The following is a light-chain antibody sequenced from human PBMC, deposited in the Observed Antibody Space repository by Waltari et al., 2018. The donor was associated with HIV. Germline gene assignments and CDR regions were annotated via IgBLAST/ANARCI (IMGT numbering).Light chain of an antibody. CDR3: LLYMASGRV. V-gene: IGLV8-61*01. CDR1: SGSVPSAYY. Sequence: QTVVTQAPSFSVSPGGTITLTCGLSSGSVPSAYYPSWYQQTTGQPPRTLIYNTDTRSSGVPDRFSGSIVGNKAALTITGAQSEDESDYYCLLYMASGRVFGGGTRLTVL. J-gene: IGLJ3*02. CDR2: NTD.